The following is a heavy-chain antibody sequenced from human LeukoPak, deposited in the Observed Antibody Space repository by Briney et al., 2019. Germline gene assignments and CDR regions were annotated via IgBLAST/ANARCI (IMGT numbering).Heavy chain of an antibody. V-gene: IGHV1-46*01. Sequence: ASVKVSCKASGYTLTSYHLFWVRQAPGQGLEWMGIINPSDGSTNYAQKFQGRITLTRDTSTSTVYMELSSLRSEDTAVYYCASGRYSYSPFDYWGQGTLVTVSS. D-gene: IGHD5-18*01. CDR2: INPSDGST. CDR3: ASGRYSYSPFDY. CDR1: GYTLTSYH. J-gene: IGHJ4*02.